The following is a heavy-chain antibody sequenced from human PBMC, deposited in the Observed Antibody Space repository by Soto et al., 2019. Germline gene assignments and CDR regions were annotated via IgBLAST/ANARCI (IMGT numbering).Heavy chain of an antibody. CDR1: GFTFSSYG. J-gene: IGHJ6*02. CDR3: ARVNCSSTSCYDFYYYGMDV. Sequence: GGSLRLSCAASGFTFSSYGMHWVRQAPGKGLEWVAVIWYDGSNKYYADSVKGRFTISRDNSKNTLYLQMNSLRAEDTAVYYCARVNCSSTSCYDFYYYGMDVWGQGTTVTVSS. D-gene: IGHD2-2*01. CDR2: IWYDGSNK. V-gene: IGHV3-33*01.